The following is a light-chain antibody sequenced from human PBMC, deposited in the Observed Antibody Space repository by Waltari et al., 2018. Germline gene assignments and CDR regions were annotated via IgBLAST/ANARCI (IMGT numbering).Light chain of an antibody. CDR3: QQYNYWRT. CDR2: GAS. J-gene: IGKJ1*01. Sequence: EIVMTQSPDALSVSPGERPTLPCRASESFGRALAWYQQRPGQPPRLLIYGASTRATGIPARFSGSGSGTEFTLTSSRLQSEDFAVYYCQQYNYWRTFGQGTKVEIK. CDR1: ESFGRA. V-gene: IGKV3-15*01.